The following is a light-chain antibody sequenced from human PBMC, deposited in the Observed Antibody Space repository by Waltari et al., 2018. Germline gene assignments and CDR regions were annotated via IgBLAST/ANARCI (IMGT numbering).Light chain of an antibody. V-gene: IGKV4-1*01. CDR1: QNVLYSSNNRNY. Sequence: DIVMTQSPDSLAVSLGERATINCKSSQNVLYSSNNRNYLAWYQQRPGQPPKLLIYWASTRESGVPDRFSGSGSGTDFTLTISSLQAEDVAVYNCQQYYSSPWAFGQGTKVEI. J-gene: IGKJ1*01. CDR3: QQYYSSPWA. CDR2: WAS.